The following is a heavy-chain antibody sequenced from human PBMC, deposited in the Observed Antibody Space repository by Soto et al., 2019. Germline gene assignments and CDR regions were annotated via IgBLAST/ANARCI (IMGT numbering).Heavy chain of an antibody. V-gene: IGHV2-5*02. CDR1: GFSLTTSGVG. CDR3: AHSNSFYYNYGDFFDY. Sequence: QITLKESGPTLVKPTQTLTLTCTFSGFSLTTSGVGVGWVRQPPGKALEWLGLIYWDDDKRYSPSLKSRLTITTDTSKNPVVLTMTNMDPVDTATYYCAHSNSFYYNYGDFFDYWGQGTLVTVSS. D-gene: IGHD3-16*01. CDR2: IYWDDDK. J-gene: IGHJ4*02.